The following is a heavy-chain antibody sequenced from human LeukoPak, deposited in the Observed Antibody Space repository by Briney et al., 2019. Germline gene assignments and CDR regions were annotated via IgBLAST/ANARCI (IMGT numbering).Heavy chain of an antibody. J-gene: IGHJ4*02. CDR3: AKNKPFIAVAGTEIDY. V-gene: IGHV3-23*01. CDR2: IRVSGGST. Sequence: GGSLRLSCAASGFTFRRYAMSGVGQAPGRGMEWVSAIRVSGGSTYYADSVKGRFTISRDNSKNTLYLQMNSMRAEDTAVYYCAKNKPFIAVAGTEIDYWGQGTLVTVSS. D-gene: IGHD6-19*01. CDR1: GFTFRRYA.